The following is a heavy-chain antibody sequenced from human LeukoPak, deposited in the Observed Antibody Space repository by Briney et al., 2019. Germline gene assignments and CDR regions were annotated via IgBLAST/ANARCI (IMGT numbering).Heavy chain of an antibody. CDR2: IYYTGNT. CDR1: GDSITGYY. J-gene: IGHJ1*01. V-gene: IGHV4-39*07. CDR3: ASVCGGDCPQYFQH. Sequence: SETLSLTCSVSGDSITGYYWGWIRQPPGKGLEWIGNIYYTGNTYYNSSLKNRVTISLDTSKNQFSLKVISMTAAGTAAYYCASVCGGDCPQYFQHWGQGTLVTVSS. D-gene: IGHD2-21*02.